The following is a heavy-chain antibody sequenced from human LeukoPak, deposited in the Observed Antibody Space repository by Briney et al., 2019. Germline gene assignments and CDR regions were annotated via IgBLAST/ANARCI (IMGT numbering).Heavy chain of an antibody. J-gene: IGHJ5*02. CDR3: ARVSVGSGSYSTGNWFDP. CDR2: ISAYNGNT. V-gene: IGHV1-18*01. D-gene: IGHD3-10*01. Sequence: ASVKVSCKASGYTFSRLGITWVRQAPGQGLEWMGWISAYNGNTSYAQKLQGRVTMTRNTSISTAYMELSSLRSEDTAVYYCARVSVGSGSYSTGNWFDPWGQGTLVTVSS. CDR1: GYTFSRLG.